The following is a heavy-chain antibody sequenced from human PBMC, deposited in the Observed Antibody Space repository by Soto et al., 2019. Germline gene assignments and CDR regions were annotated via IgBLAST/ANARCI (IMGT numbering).Heavy chain of an antibody. J-gene: IGHJ4*02. CDR3: ARDDGFGVVTPVMDY. V-gene: IGHV4-39*02. CDR2: IHYTVNT. Sequence: QLQLQESGPGLVKPSETLSLICTVSGDSISSGRYHWGWIRQPPGKGLEFIATIHYTVNTHYNPSLRRRVTIFVDTSKSQFSLRLSSVTAADTAVYYCARDDGFGVVTPVMDYWGKGTLVTVSS. CDR1: GDSISSGRYH. D-gene: IGHD3-3*01.